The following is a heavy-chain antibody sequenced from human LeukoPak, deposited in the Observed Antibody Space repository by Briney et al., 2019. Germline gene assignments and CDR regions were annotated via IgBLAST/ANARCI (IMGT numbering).Heavy chain of an antibody. CDR1: GGSISSYY. J-gene: IGHJ4*02. CDR2: IYYSGST. Sequence: PSETLSLTCTVSGGSISSYYWSWIRQPPGKGLEWIGYIYYSGSTNYNPSLKSRVTISVDTSKNQFPLKLSSVTAADTAVYYCARGPVDTAMVSWDYWGQGTLVTVSS. CDR3: ARGPVDTAMVSWDY. V-gene: IGHV4-59*01. D-gene: IGHD5-18*01.